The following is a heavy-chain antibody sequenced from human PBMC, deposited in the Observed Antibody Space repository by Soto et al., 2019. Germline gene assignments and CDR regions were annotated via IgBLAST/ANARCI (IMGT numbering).Heavy chain of an antibody. CDR1: GGSFSGYY. Sequence: QVQLQQWGAGLLKPSETLSLTCAVYGGSFSGYYWSWIRQPPGKGLEWIGEINHSGSTNYNPSLKSRVTITVDTSKNQFAMKLSSVTAADTAVYYCARGNYGGNPRGFDYGGQGTLVTVSS. V-gene: IGHV4-34*01. CDR2: INHSGST. J-gene: IGHJ4*02. CDR3: ARGNYGGNPRGFDY. D-gene: IGHD4-17*01.